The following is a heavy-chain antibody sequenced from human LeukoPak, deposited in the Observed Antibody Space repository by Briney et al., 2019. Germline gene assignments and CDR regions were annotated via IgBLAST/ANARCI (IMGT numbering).Heavy chain of an antibody. D-gene: IGHD6-6*01. CDR1: GGSISSSSYY. CDR2: IYYSGST. J-gene: IGHJ3*02. CDR3: ARGLFRARPRIDAFDI. V-gene: IGHV4-39*07. Sequence: SETLSLTCTVSGGSISSSSYYWGWIRQPPGKGLEWIGSIYYSGSTYYNPSLKSRVTISVDTSKNQFSLKLSSVTAADTAVYYCARGLFRARPRIDAFDIWGQGTMVTVSS.